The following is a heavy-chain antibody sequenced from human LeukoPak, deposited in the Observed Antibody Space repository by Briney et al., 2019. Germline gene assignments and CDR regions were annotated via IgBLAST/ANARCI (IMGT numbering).Heavy chain of an antibody. Sequence: GGSLRLSCAASGFIFSSYGMHWVRQAPGKGLEWVAFIRYDGRNKYYADSVKGRFTISRDNSKNTLYLQMNSLRGEDTAVYHCAKDSLRERIVGSTTRGVNDYWGQGTLVTVSS. CDR2: IRYDGRNK. CDR3: AKDSLRERIVGSTTRGVNDY. D-gene: IGHD1-26*01. CDR1: GFIFSSYG. J-gene: IGHJ4*02. V-gene: IGHV3-30*02.